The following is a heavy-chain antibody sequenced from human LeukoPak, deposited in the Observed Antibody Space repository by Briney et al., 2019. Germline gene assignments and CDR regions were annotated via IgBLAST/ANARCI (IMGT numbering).Heavy chain of an antibody. V-gene: IGHV3-23*01. CDR2: IGATQTYI. J-gene: IGHJ4*02. CDR3: AKDRGATDY. CDR1: GFTFATYT. D-gene: IGHD1-26*01. Sequence: QSGGSLRLSCTGAGFTFATYTFNWVRQAPGKGLEWVASIGATQTYIYYADSVKGRFTISRDNSKNTLYLQMNSLRAEDTAVYYCAKDRGATDYWGQGTLVTVSS.